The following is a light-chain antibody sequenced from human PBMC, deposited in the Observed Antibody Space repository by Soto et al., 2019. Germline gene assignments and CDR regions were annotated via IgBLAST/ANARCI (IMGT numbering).Light chain of an antibody. CDR3: QQSSDVTRT. CDR1: TSSTKW. Sequence: SQMTQSPSTLSSSVGDSVTIGXRVSTSSTKWLSWYQQKPGXAPKXXXFDXSSLQSGVPSRLSGSESGTDFSLTISSLQPEDFATYFCQQSSDVTRTFGGGTKVDI. V-gene: IGKV1-5*01. CDR2: DXS. J-gene: IGKJ4*02.